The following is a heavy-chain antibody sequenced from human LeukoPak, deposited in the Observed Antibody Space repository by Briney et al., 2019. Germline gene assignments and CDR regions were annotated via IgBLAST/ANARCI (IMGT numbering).Heavy chain of an antibody. CDR1: GFTFSSYA. V-gene: IGHV3-30-3*01. Sequence: GGSLRLSCAASGFTFSSYAMHWVRQAPGKGLEWVAVISYDGSNKYYADSVKGRFTISRDNAKNSLYLQMNSLRAEDTAVYYCARGHSYYWGQGTLVTVSS. CDR3: ARGHSYY. D-gene: IGHD1-26*01. CDR2: ISYDGSNK. J-gene: IGHJ4*02.